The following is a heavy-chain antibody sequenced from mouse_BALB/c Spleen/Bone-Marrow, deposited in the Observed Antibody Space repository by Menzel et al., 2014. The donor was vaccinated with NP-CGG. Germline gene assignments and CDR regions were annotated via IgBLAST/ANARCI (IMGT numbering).Heavy chain of an antibody. Sequence: VQLQQSGTVLARPGASVKMSCKASGYSFXTFWMHWVKQRPGQGLEWIGAIYPGNNDTSYNQKFKGKAKLTAVTSASTAYMELSSLTNEDSAVYYCTRKLPAMDYWGQGTSLTASS. CDR1: GYSFXTFW. V-gene: IGHV1-5*01. CDR3: TRKLPAMDY. D-gene: IGHD1-1*01. J-gene: IGHJ4*01. CDR2: IYPGNNDT.